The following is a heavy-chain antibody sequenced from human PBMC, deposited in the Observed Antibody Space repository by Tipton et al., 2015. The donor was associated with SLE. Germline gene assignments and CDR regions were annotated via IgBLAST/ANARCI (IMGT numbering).Heavy chain of an antibody. V-gene: IGHV4-59*01. CDR1: GGSINTYY. CDR3: ARAPAPAPPTHYYYYFMDV. D-gene: IGHD2-2*01. Sequence: TLSLTCTVSGGSINTYYWSWIRQPPGKGLEWIGFISYSGTTDYNPSLKSRVTISLDTSEKQFSLSLNSVTAADTAAYYCARAPAPAPPTHYYYYFMDVWGKGTTVTVSS. J-gene: IGHJ6*03. CDR2: ISYSGTT.